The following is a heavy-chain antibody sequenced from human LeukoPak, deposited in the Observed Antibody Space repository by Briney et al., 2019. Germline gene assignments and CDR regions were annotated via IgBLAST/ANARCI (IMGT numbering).Heavy chain of an antibody. Sequence: GGSLRLSCAASGFTFDDYAMHWVRQAPGKGLEWVSGISWNSGSIGYADSVKGRFTISRDNAKNSLYLQMNSLRAEDTALYYCAKGARFGEPPYTFDYWGQGTLVTVSS. CDR3: AKGARFGEPPYTFDY. CDR2: ISWNSGSI. V-gene: IGHV3-9*01. J-gene: IGHJ4*02. D-gene: IGHD3-10*02. CDR1: GFTFDDYA.